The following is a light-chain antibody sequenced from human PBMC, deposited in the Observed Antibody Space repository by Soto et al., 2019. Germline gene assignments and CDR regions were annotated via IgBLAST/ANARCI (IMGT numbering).Light chain of an antibody. CDR1: SSDVGGYNY. Sequence: QSALTQPASVSGSPGQSITISCTGTSSDVGGYNYVSWYQQHPGKAPKLMIYDVSNRPSGVSNRFSGSKSGNTASLTISGLQAEDEADYYCSSYTSSSTSVVFGGGTKVPS. CDR3: SSYTSSSTSVV. V-gene: IGLV2-14*01. CDR2: DVS. J-gene: IGLJ2*01.